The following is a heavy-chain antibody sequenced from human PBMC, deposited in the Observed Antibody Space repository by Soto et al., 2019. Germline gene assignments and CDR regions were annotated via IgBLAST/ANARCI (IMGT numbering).Heavy chain of an antibody. CDR1: GFSLSTSGVG. CDR3: AHRDLHYYYYGMDV. Sequence: QITLKESGPTLVKPTQTLTLTCTFSGFSLSTSGVGVGWIRQPPGKALEWLALIYWDDDKRYSPSLKSGLTITKDTSKNQVVLTMTNMDPVDTATYYCAHRDLHYYYYGMDVWGQGTTVTVSS. CDR2: IYWDDDK. J-gene: IGHJ6*02. V-gene: IGHV2-5*02.